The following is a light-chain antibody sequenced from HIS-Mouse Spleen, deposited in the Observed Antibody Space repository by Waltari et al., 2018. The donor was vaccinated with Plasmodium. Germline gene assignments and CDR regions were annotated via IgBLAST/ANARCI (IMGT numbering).Light chain of an antibody. CDR2: EVS. V-gene: IGLV2-8*01. J-gene: IGLJ2*01. CDR1: SSDVGGYNY. Sequence: QSALTQPPSASGSPGQSVTISCTGTSSDVGGYNYVPWYQQHPGKAPKLMIYEVSKRPAGVPDLFAGPKSGNTASLTVSGLQAEDEADYYCSSYAGSNNLVFGGGTKLTVL. CDR3: SSYAGSNNLV.